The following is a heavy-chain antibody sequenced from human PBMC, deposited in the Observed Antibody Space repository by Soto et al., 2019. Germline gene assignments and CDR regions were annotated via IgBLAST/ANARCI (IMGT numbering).Heavy chain of an antibody. CDR1: GFTFSNAW. D-gene: IGHD5-18*01. Sequence: EVQLVESGGGLVKHGGSLRLSCAASGFTFSNAWMSWVRQAPGKALEWVGRIKSKTDGGTTDYAAPVKGRFTISRDDSKNTLYLQMNSLKTEDTAVYYCTTAGYRHGYVYYYYYYMDVWGKGNTVTVSS. CDR2: IKSKTDGGTT. J-gene: IGHJ6*03. V-gene: IGHV3-15*01. CDR3: TTAGYRHGYVYYYYYYMDV.